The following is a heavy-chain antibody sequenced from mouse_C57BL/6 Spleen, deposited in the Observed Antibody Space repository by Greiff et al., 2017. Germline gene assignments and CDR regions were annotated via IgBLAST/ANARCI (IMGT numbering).Heavy chain of an antibody. Sequence: VQLQQSGTVLARPGASVKMSCKTSGYTFTSYWMHWVKQRPGQGLEWIGAIYPGNSDTSYNQKFKGKAKLTAVTSASTAYMELSSLTNEDSAVYYCTSFRPYYGSSPFDDWGQGTTLTVSS. CDR1: GYTFTSYW. D-gene: IGHD1-1*01. J-gene: IGHJ2*01. CDR2: IYPGNSDT. CDR3: TSFRPYYGSSPFDD. V-gene: IGHV1-5*01.